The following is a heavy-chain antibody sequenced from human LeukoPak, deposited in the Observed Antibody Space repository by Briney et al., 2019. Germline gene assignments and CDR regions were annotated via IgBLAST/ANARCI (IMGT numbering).Heavy chain of an antibody. J-gene: IGHJ4*02. CDR2: INHSGST. CDR3: AARDGLIPAATSYFDY. CDR1: GGSFSGYY. D-gene: IGHD2-2*01. V-gene: IGHV4-34*01. Sequence: SETLSLTCAVYGGSFSGYYWSWIRQPPGKGLEWIGEINHSGSTNYNPSLKSRVTISVDTSKNQFSLELSSVTAADTAVYYCAARDGLIPAATSYFDYWGQGTLVTVSS.